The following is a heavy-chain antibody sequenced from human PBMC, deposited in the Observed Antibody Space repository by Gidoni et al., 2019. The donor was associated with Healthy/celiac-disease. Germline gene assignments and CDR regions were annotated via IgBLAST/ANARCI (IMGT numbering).Heavy chain of an antibody. D-gene: IGHD3-22*01. CDR3: ARDQGYYDSSGYFDY. CDR1: GFTSSSYE. J-gene: IGHJ4*02. V-gene: IGHV3-48*03. CDR2: ISSSGSTI. Sequence: EVQRVESGGGLVQPGGSRRLPWAASGFTSSSYEMTWVRQAPGKGLEGVSYISSSGSTIYYADSVKGRFTISRDNAKNSLYLQMNSLRAEDTAVYYCARDQGYYDSSGYFDYWGQGTLVTVSS.